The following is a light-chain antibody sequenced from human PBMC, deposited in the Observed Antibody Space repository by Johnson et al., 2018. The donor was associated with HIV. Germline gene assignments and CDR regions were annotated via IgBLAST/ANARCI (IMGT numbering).Light chain of an antibody. J-gene: IGLJ1*01. CDR2: DNN. CDR1: SSNIGNNY. V-gene: IGLV1-51*01. Sequence: QSVLTQPPSVSAAPGQKVTFSCSGSSSNIGNNYVSWYRQFPGTAPKLLIYDNNKRPSGIPDRFSGSKSGASATLDITGLQTGDEADYYCGTWDSSGGGGLYVLRGGTKVTVL. CDR3: GTWDSSGGGGLYV.